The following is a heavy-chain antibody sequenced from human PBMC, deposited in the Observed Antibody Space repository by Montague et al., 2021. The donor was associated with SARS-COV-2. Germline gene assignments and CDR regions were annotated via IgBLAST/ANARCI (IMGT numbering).Heavy chain of an antibody. J-gene: IGHJ4*02. D-gene: IGHD3-10*01. Sequence: SLRLSCAAPGFTFNNFGMHWVRQAPGQGLEWVAVISYDGSIQYYADSVEGRFTISRDWSKNTLYLQMSSLRPEDTAVYYCAKDATIFWFERGRGTFDHWGQGTLVAVSS. V-gene: IGHV3-30*18. CDR3: AKDATIFWFERGRGTFDH. CDR2: ISYDGSIQ. CDR1: GFTFNNFG.